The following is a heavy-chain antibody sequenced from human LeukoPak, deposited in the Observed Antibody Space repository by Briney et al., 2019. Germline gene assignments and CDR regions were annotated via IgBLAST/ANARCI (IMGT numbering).Heavy chain of an antibody. CDR3: ARGLSDFWSGSWFDP. V-gene: IGHV4-30-2*01. J-gene: IGHJ5*02. Sequence: TLSLTCTCSRLSNRCDRLCWTWIRQPPWKGLEGVPYLFHGGSTYYNPSLKSRVTISVDRSKNQFSLKLNSVTAADTAVYYCARGLSDFWSGSWFDPWGQGTLVTVSS. CDR2: LFHGGST. D-gene: IGHD3-3*01. CDR1: RLSNRCDRLC.